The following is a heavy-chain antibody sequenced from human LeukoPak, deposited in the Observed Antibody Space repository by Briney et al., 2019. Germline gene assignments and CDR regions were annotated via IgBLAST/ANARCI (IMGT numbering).Heavy chain of an antibody. Sequence: GGSLRLSCAASGFTFSSYAMSWVRQAPGKGLEWVSAISGSGGSTYYADSMKGRFTISRDNSKNTLYLQMNSLRAEDTAVYYCANKGSSTMVRPYYFDYWGQGTLVTVSS. CDR1: GFTFSSYA. CDR2: ISGSGGST. J-gene: IGHJ4*02. D-gene: IGHD3-10*01. V-gene: IGHV3-23*01. CDR3: ANKGSSTMVRPYYFDY.